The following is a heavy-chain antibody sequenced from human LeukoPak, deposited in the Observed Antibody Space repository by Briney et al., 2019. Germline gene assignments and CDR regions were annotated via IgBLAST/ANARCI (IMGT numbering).Heavy chain of an antibody. D-gene: IGHD6-13*01. CDR3: ARAAAAGGSYYYYYMDV. Sequence: GASVKVSCKASGYTFTSYDINWVRQATGQGLEWMGWMNPNSGNTGYAQKFQGRVTITRNTSISTAYMELSSLRSEDTAVYYCARAAAAGGSYYYYYMDVWGKGTTVTVSS. CDR2: MNPNSGNT. V-gene: IGHV1-8*03. CDR1: GYTFTSYD. J-gene: IGHJ6*03.